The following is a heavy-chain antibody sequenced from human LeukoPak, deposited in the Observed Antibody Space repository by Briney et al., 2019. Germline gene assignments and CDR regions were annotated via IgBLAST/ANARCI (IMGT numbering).Heavy chain of an antibody. V-gene: IGHV3-53*01. CDR3: ARIGDAYYFDY. Sequence: PGGSLRLSCAVFGSGFPFRNAWMSWVRQAPGKGLEWVSVIYSGGSTYYADSVKGRFAISRDNSKNTLYLQMSSLRAEDTAVYYCARIGDAYYFDYWGQGTLVTVSS. J-gene: IGHJ4*02. CDR2: IYSGGST. D-gene: IGHD4-17*01. CDR1: GFPFRNAW.